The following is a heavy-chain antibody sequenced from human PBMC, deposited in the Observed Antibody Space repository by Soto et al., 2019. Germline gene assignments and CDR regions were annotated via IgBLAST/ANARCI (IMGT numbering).Heavy chain of an antibody. Sequence: EVQLVESGGGLVKPGGSLRLSCAASGFTFSSYSMNWVRQAPGKGLEWVSSISSRSSYIYYADSVKGRFTISRDNAKNSLYLQMNSLRAEDTAVYYCARGSSSGFDYWGQGTLVTVSS. CDR1: GFTFSSYS. V-gene: IGHV3-21*01. D-gene: IGHD6-19*01. J-gene: IGHJ4*02. CDR2: ISSRSSYI. CDR3: ARGSSSGFDY.